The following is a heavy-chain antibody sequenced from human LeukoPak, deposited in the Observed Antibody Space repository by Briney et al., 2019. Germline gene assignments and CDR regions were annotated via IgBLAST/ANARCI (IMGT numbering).Heavy chain of an antibody. V-gene: IGHV1-8*01. CDR2: INPNSGRT. D-gene: IGHD6-13*01. Sequence: ASVKVSCKATGYTFTSYDINWVGPPAGQGLEGIGCINPNSGRTGYAQKFQGRVTMTANTSISTAYMELSSLRFDDTAVYYCARGRSGLAAAGTYDYWGQGTLITVSS. CDR1: GYTFTSYD. J-gene: IGHJ4*02. CDR3: ARGRSGLAAAGTYDY.